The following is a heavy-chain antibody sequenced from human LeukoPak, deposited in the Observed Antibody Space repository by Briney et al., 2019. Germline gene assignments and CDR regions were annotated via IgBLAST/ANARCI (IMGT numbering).Heavy chain of an antibody. CDR2: INNSGST. CDR1: GGSFSGNY. V-gene: IGHV4-34*01. J-gene: IGHJ4*02. CDR3: ARGYNRGSYYNY. D-gene: IGHD1-26*01. Sequence: PSETLSLTCVVYGGSFSGNYWSWIRQPPGKGLEWIGEINNSGSTNYSPSLNSRVTISVDTSKNQFSLKVSSVTAADTAVYYCARGYNRGSYYNYWGQGTLVTVSS.